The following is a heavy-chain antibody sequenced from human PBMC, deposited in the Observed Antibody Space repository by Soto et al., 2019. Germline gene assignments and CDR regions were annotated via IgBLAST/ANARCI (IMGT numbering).Heavy chain of an antibody. CDR1: GGTFSSYA. J-gene: IGHJ6*02. Sequence: ASVKVSCKASGGTFSSYAISWVRQAPGQGLEWMGGIIPIFGTANYAQKFQGRVTITADESTSTAYMELSSLRSEDTAVYYCARVGVPYSSSWYIYYYGMDVWGQGTTVTDSS. CDR2: IIPIFGTA. CDR3: ARVGVPYSSSWYIYYYGMDV. D-gene: IGHD6-13*01. V-gene: IGHV1-69*13.